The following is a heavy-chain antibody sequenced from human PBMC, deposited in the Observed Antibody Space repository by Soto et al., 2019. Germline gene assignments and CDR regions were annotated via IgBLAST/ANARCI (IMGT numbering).Heavy chain of an antibody. J-gene: IGHJ5*02. CDR3: ARDAQVMTTVTRRNWFDP. CDR1: GYTFTSYG. D-gene: IGHD4-17*01. V-gene: IGHV1-18*01. Sequence: ASVKGSCKASGYTFTSYGLSRLRQAPGQGLEWMGWIRAYNGNTNYAQKLQGRVTMTTDTSTSTAYMELTSLRSDDTAVYYYARDAQVMTTVTRRNWFDPWGQGTLVTVSS. CDR2: IRAYNGNT.